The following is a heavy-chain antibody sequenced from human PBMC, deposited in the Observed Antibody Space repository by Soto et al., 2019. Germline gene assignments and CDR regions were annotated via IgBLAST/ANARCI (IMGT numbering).Heavy chain of an antibody. CDR3: ARDGVGHTTFFGYFDY. Sequence: QVQLVESGGGVVQPGRSLRLSCAASGFTFSGLGMHWVRQAPGKGLEWVAVIRYAGSNIYYADAVKARFTISRDNSKDTLYLQMNSLRADDTAVYYGARDGVGHTTFFGYFDYWGQGTLVTVSS. D-gene: IGHD1-26*01. CDR2: IRYAGSNI. V-gene: IGHV3-33*01. J-gene: IGHJ4*02. CDR1: GFTFSGLG.